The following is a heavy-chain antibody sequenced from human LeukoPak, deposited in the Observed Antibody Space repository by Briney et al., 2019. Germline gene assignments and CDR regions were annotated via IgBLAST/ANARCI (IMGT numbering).Heavy chain of an antibody. Sequence: GGSLRLSCAASGFTFSSYGMHWVRQAPGKGLEWVAVIWYDGSNKYYADSVKGRFTISRDKSKNTLYLQMNSLRAEDTAVYYCARSGAYGDYFDYWGQGTLVTVSS. J-gene: IGHJ4*02. V-gene: IGHV3-33*01. D-gene: IGHD4-17*01. CDR1: GFTFSSYG. CDR2: IWYDGSNK. CDR3: ARSGAYGDYFDY.